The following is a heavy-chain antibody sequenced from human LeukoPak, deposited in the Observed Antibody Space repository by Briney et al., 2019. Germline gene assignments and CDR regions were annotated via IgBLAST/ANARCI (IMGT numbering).Heavy chain of an antibody. CDR1: GVSISTYY. D-gene: IGHD1-26*01. Sequence: SETLSLTCSVSGVSISTYYWIWIRQPPAKGLEWMGFFSYSGSTKYSPSLKSRVTMSVDTSKNQFSLKLSSVTAADTAVYYCARMYSGTSYYFDYWGQGTLVTVSS. CDR3: ARMYSGTSYYFDY. CDR2: FSYSGST. J-gene: IGHJ4*02. V-gene: IGHV4-59*01.